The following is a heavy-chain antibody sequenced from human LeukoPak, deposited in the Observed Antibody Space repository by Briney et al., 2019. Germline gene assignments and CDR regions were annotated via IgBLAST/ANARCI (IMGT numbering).Heavy chain of an antibody. CDR3: ARTRGYNYGYSDD. V-gene: IGHV3-48*01. CDR1: GFTFSSYN. Sequence: PGGSLTLSCEASGFTFSSYNMNWVRQAPGKGLEWVSYISGGSTVIDYADSVRGRFTISRDNAKNSLYLQMNSLRGEDTAVYYCARTRGYNYGYSDDWGQGTLVTVSS. D-gene: IGHD5-18*01. J-gene: IGHJ4*02. CDR2: ISGGSTVI.